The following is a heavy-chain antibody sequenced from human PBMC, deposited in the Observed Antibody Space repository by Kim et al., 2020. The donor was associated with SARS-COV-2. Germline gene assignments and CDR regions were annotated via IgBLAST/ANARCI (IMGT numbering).Heavy chain of an antibody. J-gene: IGHJ5*02. D-gene: IGHD3-3*01. V-gene: IGHV4-38-2*02. CDR1: GYSISSGYY. CDR2: INHSGST. CDR3: ARDWGVYYDFWSGQRWFDP. Sequence: SETLSLTCTVSGYSISSGYYWGWIRQPPGQGLEWIGSINHSGSTYYNPSLKSRVTISVDTSKNQFSLKLSSVTAADTAVYYCARDWGVYYDFWSGQRWFDPWGQGTLVTVSS.